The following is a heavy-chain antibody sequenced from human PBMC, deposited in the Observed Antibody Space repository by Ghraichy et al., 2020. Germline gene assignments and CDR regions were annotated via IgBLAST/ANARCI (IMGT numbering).Heavy chain of an antibody. V-gene: IGHV3-23*01. D-gene: IGHD1-26*01. CDR2: ISGSGGST. CDR3: AKTYSGSYYVWYFDL. CDR1: GFTFSSYA. J-gene: IGHJ2*01. Sequence: GGSLRLSCAASGFTFSSYAMSWVRQAPGKGLEWVSAISGSGGSTYYADSVKGRFTISRDNSKNTLYLQMNSLRAEDTAVYYCAKTYSGSYYVWYFDLWGRGTLVTVSS.